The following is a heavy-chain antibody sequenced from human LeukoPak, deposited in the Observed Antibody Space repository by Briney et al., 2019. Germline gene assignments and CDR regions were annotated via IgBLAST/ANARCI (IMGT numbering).Heavy chain of an antibody. J-gene: IGHJ5*02. D-gene: IGHD5-12*01. CDR3: ARAVVDIGLLP. CDR2: INHSGST. V-gene: IGHV4-34*01. Sequence: SETLSLTCAVYGGSFSGYYWSWIRQPPGKGLEWTGEINHSGSTNYNPSLKSRVTISVDTSKNQFSLKLSSVTAADTAVYYCARAVVDIGLLPWGQGTLVTVSS. CDR1: GGSFSGYY.